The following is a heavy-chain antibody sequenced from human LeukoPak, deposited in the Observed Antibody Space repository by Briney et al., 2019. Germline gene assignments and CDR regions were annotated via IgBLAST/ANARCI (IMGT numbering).Heavy chain of an antibody. CDR1: GFTFSNYA. V-gene: IGHV3-23*01. D-gene: IGHD1-26*01. CDR2: ISGSGGNT. J-gene: IGHJ3*02. Sequence: GGSLRLSCAASGFTFSNYAMSWVRQAPGKGLEWVSAISGSGGNTYYADSLKGRFTISRNNSKNTLYLQVNSLRAEDTAVYYCAKNTVGETIGWDAYDIWGHGTLGAVSS. CDR3: AKNTVGETIGWDAYDI.